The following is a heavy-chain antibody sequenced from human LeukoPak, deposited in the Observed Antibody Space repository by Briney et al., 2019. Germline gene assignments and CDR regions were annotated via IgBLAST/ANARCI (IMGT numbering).Heavy chain of an antibody. CDR2: IYYSGST. J-gene: IGHJ5*02. V-gene: IGHV4-59*01. CDR3: ARGKNRFDP. Sequence: PSETLSLTCTVSGGSISSYYWSWIRQPPGKGLEWIASIYYSGSTNYNPSLKSRVTISVDTSKNQFSLKLSSVTAADTAVYYCARGKNRFDPWGQGTLVTVSS. CDR1: GGSISSYY. D-gene: IGHD4-23*01.